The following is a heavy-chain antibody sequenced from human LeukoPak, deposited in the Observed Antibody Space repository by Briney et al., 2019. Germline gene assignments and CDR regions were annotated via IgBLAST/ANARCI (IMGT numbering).Heavy chain of an antibody. CDR1: GFTFSNFW. J-gene: IGHJ5*02. V-gene: IGHV3-7*04. CDR2: IKRDGSEK. D-gene: IGHD5-18*01. CDR3: ARDLCGYRYGCYDR. Sequence: HPGGSLRLSCAASGFTFSNFWMNWVRLTPGKGLEWLANIKRDGSEKNYVDSVKGRFTISRDNARNSLYLQMNSLRAEDTAVYYCARDLCGYRYGCYDRWGQGTLVTVSS.